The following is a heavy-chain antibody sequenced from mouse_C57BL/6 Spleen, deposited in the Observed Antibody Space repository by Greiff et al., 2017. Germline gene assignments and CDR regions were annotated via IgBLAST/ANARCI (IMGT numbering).Heavy chain of an antibody. CDR2: ISSGGDYI. CDR3: TRGSEDYAMDY. D-gene: IGHD3-2*02. J-gene: IGHJ4*01. Sequence: DVHLVESGEGLVKPGGSLKLSCAASGFTFSSYAMSWVRQTPEKRLEWVAYISSGGDYIYYADTVKGRFTISRDNARNTLYLQMSSLKSEDTAMYYCTRGSEDYAMDYWGQGTSVTVSS. CDR1: GFTFSSYA. V-gene: IGHV5-9-1*02.